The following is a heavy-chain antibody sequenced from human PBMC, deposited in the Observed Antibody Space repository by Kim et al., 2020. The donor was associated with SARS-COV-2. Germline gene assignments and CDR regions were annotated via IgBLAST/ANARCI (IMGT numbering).Heavy chain of an antibody. CDR1: GFTVSNNY. CDR2: ITTGGST. V-gene: IGHV3-66*01. D-gene: IGHD2-15*01. CDR3: ARDCGGSCSPGSKFLFDD. J-gene: IGHJ4*02. Sequence: GGSLRLSCAASGFTVSNNYMNWVRQAPGKGLEWVSVITTGGSTYFADSVKGRLAISRDTSKNTLYLQMNSLRAEDTAVYYCARDCGGSCSPGSKFLFDDWGQGTLVTVSS.